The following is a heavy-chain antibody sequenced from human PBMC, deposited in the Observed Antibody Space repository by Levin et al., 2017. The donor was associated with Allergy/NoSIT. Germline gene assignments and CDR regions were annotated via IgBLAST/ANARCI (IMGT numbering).Heavy chain of an antibody. CDR1: GFTFSSYA. CDR2: ISGSGGST. Sequence: PGESLKISCAASGFTFSSYAMSWVRQAPGKGLEWVSAISGSGGSTYYADSVKGRFTISRDNSKNTLYLQMNSLRAEDTAVYYCAKGVTYSGSYEYFDYWGQGTLVTVSS. CDR3: AKGVTYSGSYEYFDY. V-gene: IGHV3-23*01. D-gene: IGHD1-26*01. J-gene: IGHJ4*02.